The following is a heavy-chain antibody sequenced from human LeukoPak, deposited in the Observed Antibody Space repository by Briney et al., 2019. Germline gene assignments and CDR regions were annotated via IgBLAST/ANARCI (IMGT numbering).Heavy chain of an antibody. CDR3: ARGHCSGGRCHSVGYYGMDV. CDR1: GFTFSNYW. J-gene: IGHJ6*02. V-gene: IGHV3-74*01. CDR2: IKSDGASI. D-gene: IGHD2-15*01. Sequence: GGSLRLSCAAPGFTFSNYWMNWVRQAPGKGLVWVSRIKSDGASINYADSVKGRFTISRDNAKNRLFLQMNSLRAEDTAVYFCARGHCSGGRCHSVGYYGMDVWGQGTTVTVSS.